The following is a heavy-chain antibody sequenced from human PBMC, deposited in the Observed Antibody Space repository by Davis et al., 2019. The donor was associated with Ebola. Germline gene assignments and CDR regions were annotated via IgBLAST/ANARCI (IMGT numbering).Heavy chain of an antibody. CDR1: GFTFSDYY. J-gene: IGHJ4*02. D-gene: IGHD6-13*01. CDR2: ISSSGSTI. Sequence: PGGSLRLSCAASGFTFSDYYMSWIRQAPGKGLEWVSYISSSGSTIYYADSVKGRFTISRDNAKNSLYLQMNSLRAEDTAVYYCARTRRSSSWRFDYWGQGTLVTVSS. V-gene: IGHV3-11*04. CDR3: ARTRRSSSWRFDY.